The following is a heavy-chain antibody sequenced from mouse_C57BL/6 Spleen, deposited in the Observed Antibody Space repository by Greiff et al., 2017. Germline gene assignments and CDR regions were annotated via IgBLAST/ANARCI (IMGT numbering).Heavy chain of an antibody. CDR2: ISYDGSN. Sequence: EVKVEESGPGLVKPSQSLSLTCSVTGYSITSGYYWNWIRQFPGNKLEWMGYISYDGSNNYNPSLKNRISITRDTSKKQFFLKLNSVTTEDTATYYGARSFYGNLYYYAMDYWGQGTSVTVSS. CDR1: GYSITSGYY. V-gene: IGHV3-6*01. J-gene: IGHJ4*01. D-gene: IGHD2-10*01. CDR3: ARSFYGNLYYYAMDY.